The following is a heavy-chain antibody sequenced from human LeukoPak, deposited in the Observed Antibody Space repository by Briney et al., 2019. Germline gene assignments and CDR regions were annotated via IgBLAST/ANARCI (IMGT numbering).Heavy chain of an antibody. Sequence: PGGSLRLSCVASGFTFSSYAMNWVRQASGKGLEWVSSIDSSSSYIYYADSVKGRFTISRDDAKNSLYLQMNSLRAEDTAVYYCARDRIPAAIEGWLDPWGQGTLVTVSS. D-gene: IGHD2-2*01. CDR3: ARDRIPAAIEGWLDP. CDR2: IDSSSSYI. CDR1: GFTFSSYA. V-gene: IGHV3-21*01. J-gene: IGHJ5*02.